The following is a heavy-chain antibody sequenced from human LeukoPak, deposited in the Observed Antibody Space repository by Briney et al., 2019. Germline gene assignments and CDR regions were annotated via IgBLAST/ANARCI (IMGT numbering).Heavy chain of an antibody. J-gene: IGHJ5*02. CDR2: IYPGDSDT. Sequence: GGALQISCKGSGYSFTSYWIGWVRQLPGKGLEGMGIIYPGDSDTRYSPSFQGQVTISADKSISTAYLQWSSLKASDTAMYYCARTLRGVTYNWFDPWGQGTLVTVSS. D-gene: IGHD3-10*01. V-gene: IGHV5-51*01. CDR3: ARTLRGVTYNWFDP. CDR1: GYSFTSYW.